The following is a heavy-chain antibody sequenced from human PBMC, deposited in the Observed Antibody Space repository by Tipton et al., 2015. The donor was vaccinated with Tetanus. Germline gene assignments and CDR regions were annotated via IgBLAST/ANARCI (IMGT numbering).Heavy chain of an antibody. Sequence: SLRLSCAASGFTFSRFGMHWVRQAPGKGLEWVAGISYDGSHKYYLDSVRGRFIVSRDNSQNTLYLQMDSLRPEDTAIYYCAKAKPLITLAFFDYWGQGTVVTVSS. CDR1: GFTFSRFG. CDR3: AKAKPLITLAFFDY. J-gene: IGHJ4*02. CDR2: ISYDGSHK. V-gene: IGHV3-30*18. D-gene: IGHD3-16*01.